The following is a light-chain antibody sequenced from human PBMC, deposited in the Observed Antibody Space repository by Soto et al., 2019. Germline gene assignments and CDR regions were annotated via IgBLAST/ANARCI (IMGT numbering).Light chain of an antibody. Sequence: DIVMTQSPLSLPVTPGEPASISCRSSQSLLHSNGYKYLDWYLQKPGQSPQLLIYLGSNRASGVPDRFSGSGSGTDFTLKISRVEAEDVGVYYCMQALQTPVFGQVTKLEIK. CDR2: LGS. CDR3: MQALQTPV. CDR1: QSLLHSNGYKY. J-gene: IGKJ2*01. V-gene: IGKV2-28*01.